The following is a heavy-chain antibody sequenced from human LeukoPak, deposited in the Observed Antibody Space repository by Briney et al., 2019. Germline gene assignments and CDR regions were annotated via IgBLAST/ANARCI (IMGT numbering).Heavy chain of an antibody. D-gene: IGHD3-3*01. CDR3: ARDAAYDFRNPYRYFQH. J-gene: IGHJ1*01. CDR2: IKQDGSET. V-gene: IGHV3-7*01. CDR1: GSTFSTYW. Sequence: GGSLRPSCAASGSTFSTYWTTSVRQAPGKGIDWVGKIKQDGSETYCADSLKGRFTISRDNAKSALYLQMNSLRAEDTAVYYCARDAAYDFRNPYRYFQHWGQGTLVTVSS.